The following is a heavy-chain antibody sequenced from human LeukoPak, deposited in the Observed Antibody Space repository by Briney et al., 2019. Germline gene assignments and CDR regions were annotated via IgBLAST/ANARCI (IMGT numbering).Heavy chain of an antibody. V-gene: IGHV4-39*01. CDR1: GGSISSSSYY. CDR3: ARPPSGSSEGY. CDR2: IYYSGST. Sequence: PSETLSLTCTVSGGSISSSSYYWGWIRQPPGKGLEWIGSIYYSGSTYYNPSLKSRVTISVDTSKNQFSLKLSSVTAADTAVYYCARPPSGSSEGYWGQGTLVTVSS. D-gene: IGHD6-25*01. J-gene: IGHJ4*02.